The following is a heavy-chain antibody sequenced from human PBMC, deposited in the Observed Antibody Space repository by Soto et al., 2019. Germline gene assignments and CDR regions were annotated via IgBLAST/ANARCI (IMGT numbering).Heavy chain of an antibody. CDR2: VFHTGGT. CDR3: ARVFSSGSGWMYYFDF. Sequence: QVQLQESGPGLVKPSETLSLTCTVSSDSIAGENWWSWVRQPPGLGLEWIGEVFHTGGTNYNPSLKRRVTMAVDKSKNQFSLKLISATAADTAVYYCARVFSSGSGWMYYFDFWGQGTLVSVSS. J-gene: IGHJ4*02. D-gene: IGHD6-19*01. CDR1: SDSIAGENW. V-gene: IGHV4-4*02.